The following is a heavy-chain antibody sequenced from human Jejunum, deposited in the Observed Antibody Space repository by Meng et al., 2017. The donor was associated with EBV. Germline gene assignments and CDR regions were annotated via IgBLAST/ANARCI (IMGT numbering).Heavy chain of an antibody. CDR1: GGSMNNTGNW. CDR3: AREVIRELGVFDP. V-gene: IGHV4-4*02. CDR2: IDHSGNT. D-gene: IGHD3-10*01. Sequence: QVHLQASGPGLGKPSGILSLPCAVSGGSMNNTGNWWSWVRQPPGKGLEWIGEIDHSGNTKYNPSLQTRVTISIDKSRKQFSLTLNSMTAADTAIYYCAREVIRELGVFDPWGQGTLVTVSS. J-gene: IGHJ5*02.